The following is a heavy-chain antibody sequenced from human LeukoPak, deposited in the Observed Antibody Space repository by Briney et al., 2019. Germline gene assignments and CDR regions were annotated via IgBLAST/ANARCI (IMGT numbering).Heavy chain of an antibody. CDR3: ARVRNRIQLWLPY. V-gene: IGHV1-2*02. CDR2: INPNSGGT. D-gene: IGHD5-18*01. J-gene: IGHJ4*02. CDR1: GNIFTGYY. Sequence: GASVKVSCKASGNIFTGYYLHWVRQAPGQGRGWLGWINPNSGGTNYAQKFQGRVTMTRDTSISTAYMELSRLRSDDTAVYYCARVRNRIQLWLPYWGQGTLVTVSS.